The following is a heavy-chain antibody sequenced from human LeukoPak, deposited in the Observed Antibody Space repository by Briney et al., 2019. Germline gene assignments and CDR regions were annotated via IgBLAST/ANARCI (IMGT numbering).Heavy chain of an antibody. J-gene: IGHJ4*02. CDR3: ARGACGNYISPIDY. D-gene: IGHD4-23*01. CDR2: INPNSGGT. CDR1: GYTFTGYY. V-gene: IGHV1-2*02. Sequence: ASVKVSCKASGYTFTGYYMYWVRQAPGQGLEWMGWINPNSGGTNYAQKSQGRVTMTRDTSIRTAYMELTRLTSDDTAVYYCARGACGNYISPIDYWGQGTLVTVSS.